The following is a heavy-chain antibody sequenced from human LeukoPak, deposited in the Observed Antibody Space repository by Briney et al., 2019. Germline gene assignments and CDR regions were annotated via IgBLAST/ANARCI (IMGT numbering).Heavy chain of an antibody. CDR1: GYTFTASY. CDR3: ARAGGNSWFDP. CDR2: INPNNGGT. V-gene: IGHV1-2*02. D-gene: IGHD3-16*01. J-gene: IGHJ5*01. Sequence: GASVKVSCKASGYTFTASYMHWVRQAPGQGLEWMGSINPNNGGTKYAQKFQGRVTVTRDTSISTAYTELTSLRSDDTAIYYCARAGGNSWFDPWGQGTLVTVSS.